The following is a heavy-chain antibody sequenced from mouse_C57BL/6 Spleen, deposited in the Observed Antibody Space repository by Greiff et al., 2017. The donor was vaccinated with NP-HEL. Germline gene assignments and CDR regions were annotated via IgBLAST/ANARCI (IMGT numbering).Heavy chain of an antibody. J-gene: IGHJ2*01. V-gene: IGHV1-26*01. CDR3: AREDGNWFDY. CDR2: INPNNGGT. CDR1: GYTFTDYY. D-gene: IGHD2-1*01. Sequence: VQLQQSGPELVKPGASVKISCKASGYTFTDYYMNWVKQSHGKSLEWIGDINPNNGGTSYNQKFKGKATLTVDKSSSTAYMELRSLTSEDSAVYYCAREDGNWFDYWGQGTTLTVSS.